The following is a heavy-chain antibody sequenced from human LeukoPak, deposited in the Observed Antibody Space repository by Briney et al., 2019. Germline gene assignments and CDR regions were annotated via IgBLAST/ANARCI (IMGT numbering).Heavy chain of an antibody. CDR2: INASNGDR. CDR3: ARDDCGDTCYPGGY. Sequence: ASVKVSCKASGYTFTKYVVHWMRQAPGQRPEWMGWINASNGDRKYSQNFQDRVTITRDTSANTAYMELSSLTSEDTALYYCARDDCGDTCYPGGYWGQGTLVTVSS. J-gene: IGHJ4*02. D-gene: IGHD2-21*01. V-gene: IGHV1-3*01. CDR1: GYTFTKYV.